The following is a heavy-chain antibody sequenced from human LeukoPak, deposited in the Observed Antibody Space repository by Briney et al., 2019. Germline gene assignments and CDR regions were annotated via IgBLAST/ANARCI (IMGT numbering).Heavy chain of an antibody. Sequence: GSLRLSCAASGFTFSSYSMNWVRQPPGKGLEWVSSISGSSTYIFYADSLKGRFTISRDNAKNSLFLQMNSLRAEDTAVYYCARNDRDYTDQGDFDYWGQGALVTVSS. CDR3: ARNDRDYTDQGDFDY. CDR2: ISGSSTYI. D-gene: IGHD3-22*01. J-gene: IGHJ4*02. CDR1: GFTFSSYS. V-gene: IGHV3-21*01.